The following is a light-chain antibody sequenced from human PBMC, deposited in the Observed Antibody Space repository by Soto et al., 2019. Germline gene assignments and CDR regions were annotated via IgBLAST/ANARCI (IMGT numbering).Light chain of an antibody. CDR1: SSDIGRYNY. CDR3: SSYTSSSTYV. Sequence: QSAVTQPASVSGSPGQSITLSCTGTSSDIGRYNYVSWYQQYPGKAPKFMIYGVSNRPSGVSNRFSGSKSGNTASLTISGLQAEDEADYYYSSYTSSSTYVLGTGTKVTVL. V-gene: IGLV2-14*01. CDR2: GVS. J-gene: IGLJ1*01.